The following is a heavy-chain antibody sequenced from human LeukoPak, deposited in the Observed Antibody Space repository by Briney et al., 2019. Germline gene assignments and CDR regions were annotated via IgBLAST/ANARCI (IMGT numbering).Heavy chain of an antibody. D-gene: IGHD3-22*01. Sequence: ASVKVSCXASGYTFTSYYMHWVRQAPGQGLEWMGIINPSGGSTSYAQKFQGRVTITRDTSTSTVYMELSSLRSEATAVYYCARLRAQLTENNYYDSSGPNWFDPWGQGTLVTVSS. CDR3: ARLRAQLTENNYYDSSGPNWFDP. V-gene: IGHV1-46*01. CDR1: GYTFTSYY. J-gene: IGHJ5*02. CDR2: INPSGGST.